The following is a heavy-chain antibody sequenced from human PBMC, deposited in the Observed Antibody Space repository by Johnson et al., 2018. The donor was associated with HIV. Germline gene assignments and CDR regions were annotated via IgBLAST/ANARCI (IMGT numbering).Heavy chain of an antibody. CDR1: GFIFSGFG. CDR2: ISYDGNNK. D-gene: IGHD2/OR15-2a*01. J-gene: IGHJ3*01. Sequence: QVQVVESGGGVVQPGKSLRLSCAASGFIFSGFGLHWVRQAPGKGLEWVAIISYDGNNKDYADSVKGRFTISRDNSKNTLFLQMNSLRTEDTAVYFCASEASFAPRPETAFDVWGQGTKVTVSS. CDR3: ASEASFAPRPETAFDV. V-gene: IGHV3-30-3*01.